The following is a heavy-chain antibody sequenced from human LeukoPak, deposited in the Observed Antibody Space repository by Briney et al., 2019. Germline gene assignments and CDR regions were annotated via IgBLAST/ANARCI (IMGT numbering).Heavy chain of an antibody. V-gene: IGHV4-59*08. D-gene: IGHD7-27*01. CDR1: GGSISGYY. CDR3: ARHTSYRNWGDFDY. J-gene: IGHJ4*02. CDR2: IYSSGRT. Sequence: PSETLSLTCTVSGGSISGYYWSWIRQPPGKGLESIGYIYSSGRTNYNPSLKGRVTMSVDTSKNQVSLRVTSVTAADTAVYYCARHTSYRNWGDFDYWGQGTLVTVSS.